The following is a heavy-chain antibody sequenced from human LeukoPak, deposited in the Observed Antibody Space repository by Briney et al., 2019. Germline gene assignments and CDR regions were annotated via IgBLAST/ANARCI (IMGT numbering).Heavy chain of an antibody. J-gene: IGHJ4*02. V-gene: IGHV4-59*08. CDR1: GGSISSYY. CDR3: ARVRIAAANPPFDY. CDR2: IYYSGST. D-gene: IGHD6-13*01. Sequence: PSETLSLTCTVSGGSISSYYWSWIRQPPGKGLEWIGYIYYSGSTNYNPSLKSRVTISVDTSKNQFSLKLSSVTAADTAVYYCARVRIAAANPPFDYWGQGTLVTVSS.